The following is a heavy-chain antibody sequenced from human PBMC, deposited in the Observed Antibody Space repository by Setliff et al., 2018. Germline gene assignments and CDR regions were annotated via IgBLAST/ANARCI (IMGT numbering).Heavy chain of an antibody. CDR3: ARQAPSSSWTYYYYYGMDV. J-gene: IGHJ6*02. D-gene: IGHD6-13*01. V-gene: IGHV4-39*01. CDR2: IDYSGST. Sequence: SETLSLTCTVTGASISGSNFFWGWVRKPPGKGLDWIGSIDYSGSTYYNPSLKSRVTISVDTSKNQFSLKLSSVTAADTAVYYCARQAPSSSWTYYYYYGMDVWGQGTTVTVSS. CDR1: GASISGSNFF.